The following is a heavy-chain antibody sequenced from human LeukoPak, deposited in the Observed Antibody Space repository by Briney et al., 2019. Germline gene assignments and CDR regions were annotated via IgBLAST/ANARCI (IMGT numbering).Heavy chain of an antibody. V-gene: IGHV4-4*07. CDR2: IHGNGST. Sequence: PSETLSLTCTVSGASITAHSWNWIRQPAGKALEWIGRIHGNGSTNYNPSLKSRVTMSLDTSKSLFSLKLPSVTAADTALYYCARDMVSTWPYFYTYYYMDVWGQGTTVAVSS. CDR1: GASITAHS. D-gene: IGHD3-22*01. J-gene: IGHJ6*03. CDR3: ARDMVSTWPYFYTYYYMDV.